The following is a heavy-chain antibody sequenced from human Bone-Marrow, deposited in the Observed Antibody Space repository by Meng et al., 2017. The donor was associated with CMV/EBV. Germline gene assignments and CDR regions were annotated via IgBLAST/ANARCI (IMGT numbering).Heavy chain of an antibody. J-gene: IGHJ5*02. D-gene: IGHD3-9*01. CDR1: GSISSYY. Sequence: GSISSYYWSWVRPPDGKGLEWIGRIYTSGSTNYTPSLKSRVTMSVDTSKNQFSLKLSSVTAADTAVYYCARGLDYDILTGYNNWSDPWGQGTLVTVSS. CDR2: IYTSGST. CDR3: ARGLDYDILTGYNNWSDP. V-gene: IGHV4-4*07.